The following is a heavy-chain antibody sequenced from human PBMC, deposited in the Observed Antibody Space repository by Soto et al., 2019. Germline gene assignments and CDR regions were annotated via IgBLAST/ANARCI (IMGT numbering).Heavy chain of an antibody. CDR3: AIDMDTATFTGGGFDY. J-gene: IGHJ4*02. V-gene: IGHV3-21*01. Sequence: EVQLVESGGGLVKPGGSLRLSCAASGFTFSIYDMNWVRQAPGKGLEWVSSISRRSTNIYYADSVKGRFTISRDNAKNSLYLQMNSLRAEDSAVYSCAIDMDTATFTGGGFDYWGPGTLVTVSS. CDR2: ISRRSTNI. D-gene: IGHD5-18*01. CDR1: GFTFSIYD.